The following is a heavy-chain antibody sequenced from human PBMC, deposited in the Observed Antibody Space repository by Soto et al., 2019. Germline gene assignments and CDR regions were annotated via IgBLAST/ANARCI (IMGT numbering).Heavy chain of an antibody. J-gene: IGHJ6*03. D-gene: IGHD2-15*01. CDR1: GFSFSSYS. V-gene: IGHV3-48*01. Sequence: GGSLRLSCAASGFSFSSYSMNWVRQAPGKGLEWVSYISSSRSTIYYTDSVKGRFTISRDNAKNSLYLQMNSLRAEDTAVYYCAREKEGVVAATRFYYMDVWGKGTTVTVSS. CDR3: AREKEGVVAATRFYYMDV. CDR2: ISSSRSTI.